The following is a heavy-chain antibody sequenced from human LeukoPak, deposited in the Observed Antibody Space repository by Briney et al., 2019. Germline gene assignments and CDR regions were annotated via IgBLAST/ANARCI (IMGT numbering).Heavy chain of an antibody. D-gene: IGHD1-1*01. Sequence: GGSLRLSCAASGFTFSSYAMSWVRQAPGKGLEWVSGISGSGGSTYYADSVKGRFTISRDNSKNTLYLQMNNLRAEDTAVYYCAKALNIGGHWFDYWGQGSLVTVSS. J-gene: IGHJ4*02. V-gene: IGHV3-23*01. CDR1: GFTFSSYA. CDR2: ISGSGGST. CDR3: AKALNIGGHWFDY.